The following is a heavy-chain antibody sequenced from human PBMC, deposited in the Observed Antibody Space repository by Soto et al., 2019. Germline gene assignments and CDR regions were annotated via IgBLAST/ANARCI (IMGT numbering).Heavy chain of an antibody. CDR1: DFDFSSYG. V-gene: IGHV3-30*03. CDR2: SSYDGRET. D-gene: IGHD3-10*01. J-gene: IGHJ4*02. CDR3: ARDSGWPILNFDN. Sequence: GGSLRLSCAASDFDFSSYGIHWVRQAPGKGLEWVAASSYDGRETLYADSAKGRFTVSKEMSKNTAFLQMNALRHEDTAVYFCARDSGWPILNFDNWGQGTRVTVSS.